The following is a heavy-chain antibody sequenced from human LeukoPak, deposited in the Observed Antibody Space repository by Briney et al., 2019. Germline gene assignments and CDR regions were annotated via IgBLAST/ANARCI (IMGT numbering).Heavy chain of an antibody. CDR1: GFTFSSYE. Sequence: GGSLRLSCAASGFTFSSYEMNWVRQAPGKGLEWVPYISSSGSTIYYADSVKGRFTISRDNAKNSLYLQMNSLRAEDTAVYYCARDWSSYDSSGYRAFDIWGQGTMVTVSS. CDR3: ARDWSSYDSSGYRAFDI. CDR2: ISSSGSTI. J-gene: IGHJ3*02. V-gene: IGHV3-48*03. D-gene: IGHD3-22*01.